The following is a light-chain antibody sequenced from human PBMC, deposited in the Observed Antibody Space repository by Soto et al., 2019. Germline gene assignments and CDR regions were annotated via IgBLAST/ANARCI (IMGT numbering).Light chain of an antibody. CDR3: HQYYYTRDT. J-gene: IGKJ2*01. CDR2: WAS. CDR1: QTVLYTSNNRNY. V-gene: IGKV4-1*01. Sequence: DIVMTQSPDSLAVSLGERATINCRSSQTVLYTSNNRNYLAWYQQKSGQPPKLLFSWASTRESGVPDRFSAIWSGTDFTLTISSLQAEDVAVYYCHQYYYTRDTFGQGTKVEIK.